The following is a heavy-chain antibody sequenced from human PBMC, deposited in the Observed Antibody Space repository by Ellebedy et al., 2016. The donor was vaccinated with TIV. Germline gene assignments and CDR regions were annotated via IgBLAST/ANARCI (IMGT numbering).Heavy chain of an antibody. J-gene: IGHJ4*02. Sequence: PGGSLRLSCAASGFTFSNNYMSWTRQAPGKGLEWVSYISSRRETKYYSDSVKGRFTISRDNAKNSLYLQMNSLRAEDTAVYYCATIAAAREDYWGQGTLVTVSS. V-gene: IGHV3-11*04. CDR2: ISSRRETK. D-gene: IGHD6-25*01. CDR3: ATIAAAREDY. CDR1: GFTFSNNY.